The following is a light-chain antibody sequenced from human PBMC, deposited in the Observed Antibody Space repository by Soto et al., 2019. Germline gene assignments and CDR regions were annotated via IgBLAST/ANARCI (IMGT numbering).Light chain of an antibody. CDR3: VAWDDSLRCAI. Sequence: QSVLPQPPSASGTPGQSVIISCSGSSSNIGNNLVYWYQQVPGMAPKLLIYANSQRPSGVPDRFSGSKSGTSASLAISGLRSEDEADYYCVAWDDSLRCAIFGGGTQLTVL. CDR1: SSNIGNNL. CDR2: ANS. V-gene: IGLV1-47*01. J-gene: IGLJ7*01.